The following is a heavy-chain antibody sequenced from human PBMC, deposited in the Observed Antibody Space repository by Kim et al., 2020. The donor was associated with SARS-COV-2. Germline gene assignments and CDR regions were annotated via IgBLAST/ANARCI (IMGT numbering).Heavy chain of an antibody. CDR2: IYYSGST. V-gene: IGHV4-30-4*01. D-gene: IGHD3-10*01. J-gene: IGHJ6*02. CDR1: GGSISSGDYY. CDR3: ARDTRSGSYNYYYYGMDV. Sequence: SETLSLTCTVSGGSISSGDYYWSWIRQPPGKGLEWIGYIYYSGSTYYNPSLKSRVTISVDTSKNQFSLKLSSVTAADTAVYYCARDTRSGSYNYYYYGMDVWGQGTTVTVSS.